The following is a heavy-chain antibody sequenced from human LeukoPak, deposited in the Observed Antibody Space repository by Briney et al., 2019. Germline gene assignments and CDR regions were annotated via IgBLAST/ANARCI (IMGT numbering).Heavy chain of an antibody. CDR1: GFTFSSYE. J-gene: IGHJ4*02. Sequence: GGSLRLSCAASGFTFSSYEMNWVRQAPGKGLEWVSYISSSGSTIYYADSVKGRFTISRANAKNSLYLQMNSLRAEDTAVYYCALTMVRGAIDFDYWGQGALVTVSS. D-gene: IGHD3-10*01. CDR2: ISSSGSTI. CDR3: ALTMVRGAIDFDY. V-gene: IGHV3-48*03.